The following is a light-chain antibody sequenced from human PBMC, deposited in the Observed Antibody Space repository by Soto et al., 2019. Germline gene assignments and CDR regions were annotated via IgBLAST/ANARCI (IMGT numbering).Light chain of an antibody. V-gene: IGKV3-20*01. CDR1: QSVSSNY. J-gene: IGKJ1*01. Sequence: EIVLTQSPGTLSLSPGERATLSCRASQSVSSNYLAWYQQKPGQAPRLLIYGASSRATGIPDRFSGSGSGTDFTLTISRLAPEDFAVYYCQQYGSSPETFAQGTKVEIK. CDR3: QQYGSSPET. CDR2: GAS.